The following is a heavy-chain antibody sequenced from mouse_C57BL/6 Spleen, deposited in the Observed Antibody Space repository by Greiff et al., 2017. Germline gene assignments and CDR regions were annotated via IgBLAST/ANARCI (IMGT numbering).Heavy chain of an antibody. CDR2: IDPSDSYT. CDR1: GYTFTSYW. Sequence: QVQLKQPGAELVMPGASVKLSCKASGYTFTSYWMHWVKQRPGQGLEWIGEIDPSDSYTNYNQKFKGKSTLTVDKSSSTAYMQLSSLTSEDSAVYYCALITTVKDAMDYWGQGTSVTVSS. J-gene: IGHJ4*01. V-gene: IGHV1-69*01. CDR3: ALITTVKDAMDY. D-gene: IGHD1-1*01.